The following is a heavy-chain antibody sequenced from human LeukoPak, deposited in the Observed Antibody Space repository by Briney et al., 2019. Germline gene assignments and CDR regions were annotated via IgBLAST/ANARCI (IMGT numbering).Heavy chain of an antibody. CDR2: INPNSGGT. CDR1: GYTFTGYY. V-gene: IGHV1-2*02. Sequence: GASVKVSCKASGYTFTGYYMHWVRQAPGQGLEWMGWINPNSGGTNYAQKFQGRVTMTRDTSISTAYMELSRLRSDDTAVYYCARGTGYSSGWTRDYWGQGSQVTVSS. CDR3: ARGTGYSSGWTRDY. D-gene: IGHD6-19*01. J-gene: IGHJ4*02.